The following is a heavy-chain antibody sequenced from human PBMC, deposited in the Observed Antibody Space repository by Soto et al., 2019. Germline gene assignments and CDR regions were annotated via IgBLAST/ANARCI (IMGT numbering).Heavy chain of an antibody. D-gene: IGHD6-19*01. CDR1: GDSISSLY. V-gene: IGHV4-59*01. CDR3: AKSLWDTSGWKTDY. J-gene: IGHJ4*02. Sequence: QVQLQESGPGLVKPSETLSLTCTVSGDSISSLYWSWIRQPPGKGLEWIGYIYYSGSINYNPSLKSRVTISADPSQNQFSLRLSSVTAADTAVYYCAKSLWDTSGWKTDYWGQGTLVTVSS. CDR2: IYYSGSI.